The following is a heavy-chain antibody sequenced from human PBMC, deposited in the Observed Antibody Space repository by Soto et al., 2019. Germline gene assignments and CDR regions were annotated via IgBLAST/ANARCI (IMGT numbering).Heavy chain of an antibody. CDR2: ISGNSGST. D-gene: IGHD2-2*01. Sequence: TGGSLRLSCAASGFSFSSYAMSWVRQSPGKGLEWVSSISGNSGSTYYADSGKGRFTISRDNSKNTLFLEMNSLRAEDTAVYYCAKDTVVVPAAGRGFDYWGQGTLVTVSS. V-gene: IGHV3-23*01. CDR1: GFSFSSYA. J-gene: IGHJ4*02. CDR3: AKDTVVVPAAGRGFDY.